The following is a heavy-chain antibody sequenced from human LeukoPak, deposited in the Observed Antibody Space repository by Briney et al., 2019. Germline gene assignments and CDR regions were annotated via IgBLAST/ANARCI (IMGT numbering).Heavy chain of an antibody. Sequence: SETLSLTCTVSGGSISSSSYYWGWIRQPPGKGLEWIGSIYYSGSTYYNPSLKSRVTISVDTSKNQFSLKLSSVTAADTAVYYCASQGGYSGYDPAHFDYWGQGTLVTVSS. CDR2: IYYSGST. V-gene: IGHV4-39*01. J-gene: IGHJ4*02. D-gene: IGHD5-12*01. CDR1: GGSISSSSYY. CDR3: ASQGGYSGYDPAHFDY.